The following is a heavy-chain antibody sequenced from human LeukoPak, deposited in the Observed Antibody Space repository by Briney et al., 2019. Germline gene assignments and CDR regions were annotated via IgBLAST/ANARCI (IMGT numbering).Heavy chain of an antibody. CDR2: INHSGGT. Sequence: SETLSLTCAIYGGSLSGYSWSWIRQPPGKGLEWIGEINHSGGTNYNPSLKSRVTISVDTSKNQLSLKLSSVTAADTAVYYCARDRPGSGVNWFDPWGQGALVTVSS. V-gene: IGHV4-34*01. CDR1: GGSLSGYS. CDR3: ARDRPGSGVNWFDP. D-gene: IGHD2-8*01. J-gene: IGHJ5*02.